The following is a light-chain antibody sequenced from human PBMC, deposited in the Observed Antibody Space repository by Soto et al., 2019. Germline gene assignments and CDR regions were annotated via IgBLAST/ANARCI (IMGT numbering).Light chain of an antibody. CDR3: QQYANSRT. J-gene: IGKJ1*01. Sequence: EIVLTQSPGTLSLSPGERATLSCRASQSVSSNYLAWYQQKPGQAPRLLIYYASSRATGISDRFSGSGSGTDFTLTISRLEPEDFGVYYCQQYANSRTFGQGTKVEIK. CDR1: QSVSSNY. CDR2: YAS. V-gene: IGKV3-20*01.